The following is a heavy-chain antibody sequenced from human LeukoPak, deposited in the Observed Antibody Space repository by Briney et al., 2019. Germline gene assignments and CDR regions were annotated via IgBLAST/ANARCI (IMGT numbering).Heavy chain of an antibody. Sequence: GASVKVSCKTSGYTFTAHYIHWVRQAPGQGLEWMGWINPNSGGTNYAQKFQGRVTMTRDTSISTAYMELSRLRSDDTAVYYCARGQDIVLMVYATSPYYFDYWGQGTLVTVSS. V-gene: IGHV1-2*02. D-gene: IGHD2-8*01. J-gene: IGHJ4*02. CDR2: INPNSGGT. CDR1: GYTFTAHY. CDR3: ARGQDIVLMVYATSPYYFDY.